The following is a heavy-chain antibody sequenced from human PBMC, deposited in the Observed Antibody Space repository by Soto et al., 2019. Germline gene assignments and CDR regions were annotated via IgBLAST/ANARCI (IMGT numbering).Heavy chain of an antibody. D-gene: IGHD3-16*01. CDR3: ARWYGGLYGMDV. V-gene: IGHV3-72*01. Sequence: EVQLVESGGGLVQPGGSLGLTCAASGFTSSDHYVDWVRQAPGKGLEWVVRSRNKANSYSTEYAASVKGRFIVSRDDSKNSVYLQMNTLKTEETAVYYCARWYGGLYGMDVWGQGTPVTVSS. CDR1: GFTSSDHY. J-gene: IGHJ6*02. CDR2: SRNKANSYST.